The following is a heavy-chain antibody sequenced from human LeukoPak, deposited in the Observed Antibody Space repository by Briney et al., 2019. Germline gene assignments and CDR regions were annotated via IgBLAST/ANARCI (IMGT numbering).Heavy chain of an antibody. Sequence: ASVKVSCKASGYTFTSYDINWVRQATGQGLEWMGWMNPNSGNTGYAQKFQGRVTMTRNTSISTAYMELSSLRSEDTAVYYCARGQRFRGVAAAGGHWGQGTLVTVSS. V-gene: IGHV1-8*01. CDR3: ARGQRFRGVAAAGGH. D-gene: IGHD6-13*01. CDR1: GYTFTSYD. J-gene: IGHJ4*02. CDR2: MNPNSGNT.